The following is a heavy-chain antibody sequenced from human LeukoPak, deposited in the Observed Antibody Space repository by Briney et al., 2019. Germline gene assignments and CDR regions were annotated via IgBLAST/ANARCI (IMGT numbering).Heavy chain of an antibody. CDR3: ARGTVS. Sequence: SETLSLTCTVSGGSISSGSYYWSWIRQPAGKGLEWIGRIYTSGSTNYNPSLKSRVTISVDTSKNQFSLKLSSVTAADTAVYYCARGTVSWGQGTLVTVSS. CDR1: GGSISSGSYY. V-gene: IGHV4-61*02. J-gene: IGHJ4*02. CDR2: IYTSGST. D-gene: IGHD2-8*02.